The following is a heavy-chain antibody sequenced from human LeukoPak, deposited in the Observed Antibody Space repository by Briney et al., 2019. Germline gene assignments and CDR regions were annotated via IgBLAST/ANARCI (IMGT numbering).Heavy chain of an antibody. Sequence: PGGSLRLSCAASGFTFSSYAMSWVRQAPGKGLEWVSAISGSGGSTYYADSVKGRFTISRDNSKNTLYLQMNSLRAEDTAVYYCAKAYTGYSVAARGYFDLWGRGTLVTVSS. J-gene: IGHJ2*01. V-gene: IGHV3-23*01. CDR1: GFTFSSYA. CDR2: ISGSGGST. CDR3: AKAYTGYSVAARGYFDL. D-gene: IGHD1-26*01.